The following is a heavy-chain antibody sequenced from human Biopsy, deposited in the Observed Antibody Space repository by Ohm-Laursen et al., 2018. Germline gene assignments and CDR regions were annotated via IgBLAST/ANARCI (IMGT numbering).Heavy chain of an antibody. J-gene: IGHJ4*02. CDR1: GFTFSVYY. V-gene: IGHV3-11*01. CDR2: ISGSGTTI. CDR3: ASEGAGSYHDY. D-gene: IGHD3-10*01. Sequence: GSLRLSCTASGFTFSVYYSSWIRQGPGKGLGWVSYISGSGTTIVYADSVKGRFTVTRDNAKNSLYLQINSLTVEAPAVYYCASEGAGSYHDYWGQGTPVTVSS.